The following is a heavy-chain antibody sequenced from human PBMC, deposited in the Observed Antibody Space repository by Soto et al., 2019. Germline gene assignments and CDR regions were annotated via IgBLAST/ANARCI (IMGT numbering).Heavy chain of an antibody. CDR1: GFTFSSYG. V-gene: IGHV3-33*01. J-gene: IGHJ6*02. D-gene: IGHD3-3*01. CDR3: AREGVTIFGVVIGMDV. CDR2: IWYDGSNK. Sequence: GGSLRLSCAASGFTFSSYGMHWARQAPGKGLEWVAVIWYDGSNKYYADSVKGRFTISRDNSKNTLYLRMNSLRAEDTAVYYCAREGVTIFGVVIGMDVWGQGTTVTVSS.